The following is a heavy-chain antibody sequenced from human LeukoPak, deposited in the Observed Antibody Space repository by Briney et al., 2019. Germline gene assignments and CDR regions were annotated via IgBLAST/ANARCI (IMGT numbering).Heavy chain of an antibody. CDR1: GGSIGNYY. CDR2: IFVSGST. Sequence: MASETLSLTCTVSGGSIGNYYWTWIRQPAGKGLEWMRRIFVSGSTNYNPSLKGRVTMSVDTSKKQFSLRLTSMSAADTAVYFCARAIFGDSYHGIDVWGQGTTVTVSS. CDR3: ARAIFGDSYHGIDV. D-gene: IGHD3-10*01. J-gene: IGHJ6*02. V-gene: IGHV4-4*07.